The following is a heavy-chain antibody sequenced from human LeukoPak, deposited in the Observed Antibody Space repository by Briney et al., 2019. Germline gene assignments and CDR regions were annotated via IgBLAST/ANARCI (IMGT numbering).Heavy chain of an antibody. V-gene: IGHV3-23*01. CDR3: ATDGSGSYYNGWDDY. D-gene: IGHD3-10*01. Sequence: GGSLRLSCAASGFTFSSYAMSWVRQAPGKGLEWFSAISGSGGSTYYADSVKGRFTISRDNSKNTLYLQMNSLRAEDTAVYYCATDGSGSYYNGWDDYWGQGTLVTVSS. J-gene: IGHJ4*02. CDR1: GFTFSSYA. CDR2: ISGSGGST.